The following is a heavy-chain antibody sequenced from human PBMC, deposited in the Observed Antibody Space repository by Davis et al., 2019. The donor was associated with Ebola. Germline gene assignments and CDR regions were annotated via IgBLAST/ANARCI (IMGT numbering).Heavy chain of an antibody. CDR2: IDPSDSYT. V-gene: IGHV5-10-1*01. CDR1: GYSFTSYW. J-gene: IGHJ2*01. D-gene: IGHD4-23*01. CDR3: ARGLRYGGNSGWYFDL. Sequence: GESLKISCKGSGYSFTSYWISWVRQMPGKGLEWMGRIDPSDSYTNYSPSFQGHVTISADKSISTAYLQWSSLKASDTAMYYCARGLRYGGNSGWYFDLWGRGTLVTVSS.